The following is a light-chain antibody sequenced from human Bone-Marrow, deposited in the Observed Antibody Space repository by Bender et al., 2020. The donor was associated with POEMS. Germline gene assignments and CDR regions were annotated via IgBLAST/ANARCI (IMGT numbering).Light chain of an antibody. Sequence: QSALTQPPSASGSPGQSITISCTGTNSYVGSFNYLSWYQQHPGKAPKLIIYEVSNRPSGISDRFSASKSGNTASLTISGLQAEDEAEYYCSSYTTSTTVIFGGGTNLIVL. CDR1: NSYVGSFNY. CDR3: SSYTTSTTVI. CDR2: EVS. V-gene: IGLV2-14*03. J-gene: IGLJ2*01.